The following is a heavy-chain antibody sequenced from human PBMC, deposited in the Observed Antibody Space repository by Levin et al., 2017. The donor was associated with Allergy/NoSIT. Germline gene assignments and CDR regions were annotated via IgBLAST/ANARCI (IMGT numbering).Heavy chain of an antibody. Sequence: GESLKISCAASGFTFSSYSMNWVRQAPGKGLEWVSSISSSSSYIYYADSVKGRFTISRDNAKNSLYLQMNSLRAEDTAVYYCARDAYSSSSLDYFDYWGQGTLVTVSS. D-gene: IGHD6-6*01. J-gene: IGHJ4*02. V-gene: IGHV3-21*01. CDR2: ISSSSSYI. CDR1: GFTFSSYS. CDR3: ARDAYSSSSLDYFDY.